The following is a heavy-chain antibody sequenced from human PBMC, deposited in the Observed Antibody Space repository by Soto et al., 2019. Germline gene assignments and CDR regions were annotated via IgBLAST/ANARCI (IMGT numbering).Heavy chain of an antibody. CDR1: GYTFTSYY. Sequence: QVQLVQSGAEVKKPGASVKVSCKASGYTFTSYYMHWVRQAPGQGLEWMGIINPSGGSTSYAQKLQGRVTMTRDTSTSTGYMELSSLISEDTAVYYCARDPNYDSSGYYRKYYFDYWGQGTLVTVSS. J-gene: IGHJ4*02. V-gene: IGHV1-46*04. D-gene: IGHD3-22*01. CDR2: INPSGGST. CDR3: ARDPNYDSSGYYRKYYFDY.